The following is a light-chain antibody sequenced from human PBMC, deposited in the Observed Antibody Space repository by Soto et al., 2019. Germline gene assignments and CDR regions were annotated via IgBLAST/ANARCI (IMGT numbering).Light chain of an antibody. J-gene: IGLJ3*02. Sequence: QPVLTQPPSASGTPGQRVTISCSGSYSNIETNYVYWYQHVPGGAPKLLIYTNDKRSSGVPDRFSASKSGTSASLAISGLRAEDEADYFCSATDDSLGGPVFGGGTKLTVL. CDR1: YSNIETNY. V-gene: IGLV1-47*02. CDR2: TND. CDR3: SATDDSLGGPV.